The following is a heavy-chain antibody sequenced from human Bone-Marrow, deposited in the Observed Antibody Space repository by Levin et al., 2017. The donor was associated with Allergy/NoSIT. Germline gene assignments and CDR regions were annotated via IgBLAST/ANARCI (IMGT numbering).Heavy chain of an antibody. CDR2: ISTGGETP. D-gene: IGHD1-26*01. CDR3: AKDRGRGRRISPFDS. J-gene: IGHJ4*02. Sequence: GESLKISCAASGFDFSSYAMNWVRQAPGQGLEWVSGISTGGETPYYADSVKGRFAISRDNSKNPLSLEMNSLSPDDTAAHFCAKDRGRGRRISPFDSWGQGTLVTVSS. CDR1: GFDFSSYA. V-gene: IGHV3-23*01.